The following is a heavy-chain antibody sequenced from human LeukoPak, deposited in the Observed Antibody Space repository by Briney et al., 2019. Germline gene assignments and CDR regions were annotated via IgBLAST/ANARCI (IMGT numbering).Heavy chain of an antibody. V-gene: IGHV3-33*01. J-gene: IGHJ3*02. CDR2: IWYDGSNK. Sequence: PGGSLRLSCAASGFTFRSYGMHWVRQAPGKGLEWVAVIWYDGSNKYYVDSVKGGFTISRDNSKNTLYLQMNSLKVEDTAVYYCARDGGFPVAGKTHDPFHIWGQGTMVTVSS. D-gene: IGHD6-19*01. CDR3: ARDGGFPVAGKTHDPFHI. CDR1: GFTFRSYG.